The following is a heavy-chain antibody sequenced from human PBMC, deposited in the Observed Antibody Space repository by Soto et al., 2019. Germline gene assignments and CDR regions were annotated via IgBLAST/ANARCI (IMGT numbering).Heavy chain of an antibody. CDR2: IYYSGST. V-gene: IGHV4-31*03. D-gene: IGHD3-10*01. J-gene: IGHJ6*04. Sequence: SETLSLTCTVSGGSISSGGYYWSWIRQHPGKGLEWIGYIYYSGSTYYNPSLKSRVTISVDTSKNQFSLKLSSVTAADAAVYYCARGAYYYGSGLDVWGKGTKVTVSS. CDR3: ARGAYYYGSGLDV. CDR1: GGSISSGGYY.